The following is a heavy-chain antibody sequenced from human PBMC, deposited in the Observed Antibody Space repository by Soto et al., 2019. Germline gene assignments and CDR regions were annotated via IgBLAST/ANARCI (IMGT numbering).Heavy chain of an antibody. J-gene: IGHJ4*02. CDR1: GYTLTELS. CDR2: FDPEDGET. Sequence: GXSVKVSCKVSGYTLTELSMHWVRQAPVKGLEWMGGFDPEDGETIYAQKFQGRVTMTEDTSTDTAYMELSSLRSEDTAVYYCATDFIYYYDSSGLAVDYWGQGTLVTVSS. V-gene: IGHV1-24*01. CDR3: ATDFIYYYDSSGLAVDY. D-gene: IGHD3-22*01.